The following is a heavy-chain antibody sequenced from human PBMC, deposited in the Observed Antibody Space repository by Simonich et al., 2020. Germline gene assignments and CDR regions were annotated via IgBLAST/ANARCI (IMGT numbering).Heavy chain of an antibody. Sequence: QVQLVQSGAEVKKPGASVKVSCKASGYTFTSSAMHWGRQAPGQRLEWMGWINAGNENTKYSQKFQGRVTITRDTSASTAYMELSSLRSEDTAVYYCARHQEGLYYFDYWGQGTLVTVSS. J-gene: IGHJ4*02. CDR3: ARHQEGLYYFDY. CDR1: GYTFTSSA. V-gene: IGHV1-3*01. CDR2: INAGNENT.